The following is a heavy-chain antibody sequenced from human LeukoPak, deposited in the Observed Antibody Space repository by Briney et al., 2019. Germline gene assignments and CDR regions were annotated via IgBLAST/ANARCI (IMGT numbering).Heavy chain of an antibody. CDR1: GYTLTELS. J-gene: IGHJ4*02. Sequence: ASVKVSCKVSGYTLTELSMHWVRQAPGKGLEWMGGFDPEDGETIYAQKLQGRVTMTTDTSTSTAYMELRSLRSDDTAVYYCARDAPYCSSTSCYGDWGQGTLVTVSS. CDR3: ARDAPYCSSTSCYGD. CDR2: FDPEDGET. D-gene: IGHD2-2*01. V-gene: IGHV1-24*01.